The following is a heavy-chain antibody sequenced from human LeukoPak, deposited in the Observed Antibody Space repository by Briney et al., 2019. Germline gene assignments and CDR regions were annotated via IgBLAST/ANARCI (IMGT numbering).Heavy chain of an antibody. J-gene: IGHJ6*02. CDR3: ARGLSMDV. V-gene: IGHV3-69-1*01. CDR2: ISTSGII. Sequence: GGSLRLSCAASGFKFSSYNMNWVRQAPGKGLEWISAISTSGIIYDADSVKGRFTISRDNAKNSPYLQMNSLRDDDTAVYSCARGLSMDVWGQGTTVTVSS. CDR1: GFKFSSYN.